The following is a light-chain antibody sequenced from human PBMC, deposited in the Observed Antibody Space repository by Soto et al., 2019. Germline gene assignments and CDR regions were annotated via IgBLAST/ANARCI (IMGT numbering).Light chain of an antibody. V-gene: IGKV3-20*01. CDR3: QQYGGSTFT. CDR2: ATS. CDR1: QTINSKF. Sequence: EIVLTPSPGTLSLSPGERVMVSCRASQTINSKFLAWYQQKHGQAPRLLIYATSYRATGTPDKFSGSGSGTDVTLTINRLEPSDVAVYFCQQYGGSTFTFGPGTKVDI. J-gene: IGKJ3*01.